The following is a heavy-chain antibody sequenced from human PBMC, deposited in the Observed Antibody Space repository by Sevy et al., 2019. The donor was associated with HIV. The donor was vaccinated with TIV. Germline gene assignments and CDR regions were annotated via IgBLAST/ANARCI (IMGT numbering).Heavy chain of an antibody. CDR3: ARGAAGNYYYYMDV. Sequence: GGSLRLSCAASGFTFSSYSMNWVRQAPGKGLEWVSSIRSSSSYIYYADSVKGRFTISRDNAKNSQYLQMNSLRAEDTAVYYCARGAAGNYYYYMDVWGKGTTVTVSS. J-gene: IGHJ6*03. D-gene: IGHD6-13*01. CDR1: GFTFSSYS. V-gene: IGHV3-21*01. CDR2: IRSSSSYI.